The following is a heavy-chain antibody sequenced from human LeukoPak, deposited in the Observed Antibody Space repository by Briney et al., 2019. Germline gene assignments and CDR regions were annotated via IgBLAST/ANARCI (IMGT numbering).Heavy chain of an antibody. V-gene: IGHV3-48*01. Sequence: GGSLRLSCAASGFTFSTYSMNWVRQAPGKGLEWVSYISSSSTIYYADSVKGRFTISRDNAKNSLYLQMNSLRAEDTAVYYCARVVGIAAAGPGGFDPWGQGILVTVSS. CDR1: GFTFSTYS. CDR3: ARVVGIAAAGPGGFDP. J-gene: IGHJ5*02. D-gene: IGHD6-13*01. CDR2: ISSSSTI.